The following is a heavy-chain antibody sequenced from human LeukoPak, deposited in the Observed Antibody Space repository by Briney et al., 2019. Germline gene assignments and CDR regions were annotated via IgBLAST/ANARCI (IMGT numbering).Heavy chain of an antibody. D-gene: IGHD1-26*01. CDR1: GYTFTGYY. Sequence: GASVKVSCKASGYTFTGYYLHWVRQAPGQGLEWMGCVNPNSGDTNYQGSVTMTRDTSISTVYMELSRLRSDDTAVYYCARASGSYWWFDSWGQGTLVTVSS. V-gene: IGHV1-2*02. J-gene: IGHJ5*01. CDR2: VNPNSGDT. CDR3: ARASGSYWWFDS.